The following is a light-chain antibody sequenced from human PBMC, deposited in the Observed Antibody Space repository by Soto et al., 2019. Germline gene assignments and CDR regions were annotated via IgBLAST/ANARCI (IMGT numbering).Light chain of an antibody. J-gene: IGKJ3*01. Sequence: DIQMTQSPSSVSASVGDRVTITCRASQDISGWLAWYQQKPGKAPQILIYATSSLQSGVPSRFSGSGSGTDFTLTISRLEPEDFAVYYCQQYGSSLFTFGPGTKVDIK. V-gene: IGKV1-12*01. CDR1: QDISGW. CDR3: QQYGSSLFT. CDR2: ATS.